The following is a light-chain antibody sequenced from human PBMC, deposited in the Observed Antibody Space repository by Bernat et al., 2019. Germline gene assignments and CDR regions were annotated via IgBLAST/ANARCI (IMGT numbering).Light chain of an antibody. J-gene: IGKJ4*01. CDR2: GAS. CDR3: QQSNSYPLT. Sequence: DIQMTQSPSSVSASVGDTVTITCRASQVIHNYLAWFQQKPVKAPKSLIYGASTLQSWVPSRFSGSGSGTDFTPTISSLQPEDFATYFCQQSNSYPLTVGGGTKVEIK. CDR1: QVIHNY. V-gene: IGKV1-16*01.